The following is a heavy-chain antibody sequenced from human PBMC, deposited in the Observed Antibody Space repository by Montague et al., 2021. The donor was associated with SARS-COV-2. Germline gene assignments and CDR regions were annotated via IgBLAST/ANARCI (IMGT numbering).Heavy chain of an antibody. J-gene: IGHJ6*02. D-gene: IGHD3-3*01. V-gene: IGHV4-59*01. CDR3: ARARGGTILGVIGAYYGMDI. Sequence: SETLSLTCTVSGGSISNYYWSWIRQSPGKGLEWIAYMYYIVSTKYNPSLKSRATIPVDTSKNQFSLTLSSMTAADTAVYYCARARGGTILGVIGAYYGMDIWGQGTTVTVS. CDR2: MYYIVST. CDR1: GGSISNYY.